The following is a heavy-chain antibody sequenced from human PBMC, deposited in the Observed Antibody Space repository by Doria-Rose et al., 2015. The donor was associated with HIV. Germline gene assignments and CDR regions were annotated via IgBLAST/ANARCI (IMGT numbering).Heavy chain of an antibody. CDR3: ARIKSSRWYHKYYFDF. CDR2: IFSDDGR. Sequence: ESGPVLVKPTETLTLTCTVSGVSLSSPGMGVSWIRQPPGKALEWLANIFSDDGRSYKTSLKSRMTISRGTSKSQVVLTMTDMDPVEPATYYCARIKSSRWYHKYYFDFWGRGTLVIVSA. J-gene: IGHJ4*02. CDR1: GVSLSSPGMG. D-gene: IGHD6-13*01. V-gene: IGHV2-26*01.